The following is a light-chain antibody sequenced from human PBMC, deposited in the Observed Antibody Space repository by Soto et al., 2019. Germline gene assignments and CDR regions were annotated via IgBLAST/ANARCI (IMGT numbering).Light chain of an antibody. CDR1: SSDVGSYNL. Sequence: QSALTQPASVSGSPGQSITISCTGTSSDVGSYNLVSWYQQHPGKAPKLMIYEANKRPSGVSDRFSGSKSGNTASLTISGLQAEDEAEYYWSSYAGYSTSVVFGGGTKLTVL. CDR2: EAN. V-gene: IGLV2-23*01. CDR3: SSYAGYSTSVV. J-gene: IGLJ2*01.